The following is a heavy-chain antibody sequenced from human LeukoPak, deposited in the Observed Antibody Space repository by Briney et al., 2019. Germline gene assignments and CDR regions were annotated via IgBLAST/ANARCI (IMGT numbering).Heavy chain of an antibody. CDR1: GGAISSYY. CDR3: ARLRTGGYYYYGMDV. J-gene: IGHJ6*02. Sequence: SETLSLTCTVSGGAISSYYWSWIRQPPGKGLEWSGYIYYSGSTNYNPSLKSRVTISVDTSKNQFSLKLSSVTAADTAVYYCARLRTGGYYYYGMDVWGQGTTVTVSS. CDR2: IYYSGST. D-gene: IGHD3/OR15-3a*01. V-gene: IGHV4-59*08.